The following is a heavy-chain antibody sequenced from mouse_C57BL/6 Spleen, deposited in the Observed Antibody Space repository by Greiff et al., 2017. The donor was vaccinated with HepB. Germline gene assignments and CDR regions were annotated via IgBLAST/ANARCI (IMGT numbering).Heavy chain of an antibody. CDR1: GFTFSSYA. CDR2: ISSGGDYI. V-gene: IGHV5-9-1*02. D-gene: IGHD1-1*01. CDR3: TRVYGSSYWYFDV. J-gene: IGHJ1*03. Sequence: DVKLVESGEGLVKPGGSLKLSCAASGFTFSSYAMSWVRQTPEKRLEWVAYISSGGDYIYYADTVKGRFTISRDNARNTLYLQMSSLKSEDTAMYYCTRVYGSSYWYFDVWGTGTTVTVSS.